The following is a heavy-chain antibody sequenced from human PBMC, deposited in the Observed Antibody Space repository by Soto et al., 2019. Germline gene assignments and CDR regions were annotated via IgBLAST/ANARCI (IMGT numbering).Heavy chain of an antibody. CDR1: GFTVSSNY. D-gene: IGHD2-15*01. V-gene: IGHV3-66*04. CDR2: IYSGGST. J-gene: IGHJ3*02. CDR3: ARRQVKDIVVVVAARDAFDI. Sequence: GGSLRLSCAASGFTVSSNYMSWVRQAPGKGLEWVSVIYSGGSTYYADSVKGRFTISRDNSKNTLYIQMNSLRAEDTAVYYCARRQVKDIVVVVAARDAFDIWGQGTMVTVSS.